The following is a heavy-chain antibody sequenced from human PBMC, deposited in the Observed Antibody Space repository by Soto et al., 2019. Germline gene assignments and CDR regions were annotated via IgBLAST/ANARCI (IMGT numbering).Heavy chain of an antibody. Sequence: GGSLRLSCAASRFTFSNAWMSWVRQAPGKGLEWVGRIKSKTDGGTTDYAAPVKGRFTISRDDSKNTLYLQMNSLKTEDTAVYYCTTGGSWSYYYYYGMDVWGQGTTVTVS. J-gene: IGHJ6*02. CDR2: IKSKTDGGTT. D-gene: IGHD2-15*01. CDR1: RFTFSNAW. V-gene: IGHV3-15*01. CDR3: TTGGSWSYYYYYGMDV.